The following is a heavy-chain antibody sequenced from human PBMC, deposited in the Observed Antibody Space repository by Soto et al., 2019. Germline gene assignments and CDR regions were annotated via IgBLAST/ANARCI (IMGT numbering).Heavy chain of an antibody. J-gene: IGHJ6*02. Sequence: SQTLSLTCAISGDSVSSNSAAWNWIRQSPSRGLEWLGRTYYRSKWYNDYAVSVKSRITINPDTSKNQFSLQLNSVTPEDTAVYYCAREECSSTSCYTTIGMDVWGQGTTVTVSS. CDR3: AREECSSTSCYTTIGMDV. D-gene: IGHD2-2*02. CDR1: GDSVSSNSAA. V-gene: IGHV6-1*01. CDR2: TYYRSKWYN.